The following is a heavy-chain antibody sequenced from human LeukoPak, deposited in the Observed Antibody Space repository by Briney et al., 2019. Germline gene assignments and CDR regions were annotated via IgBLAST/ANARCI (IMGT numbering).Heavy chain of an antibody. CDR2: IYHSGTT. CDR1: SYSISSNYY. Sequence: SETLSLTCAVSSYSISSNYYWGWIRQPPGKGLEWIGTIYHSGTTYYNPSLKSRLTISVDTSKNQFSLKLSSVTAADTAVYYCAATPRSAFDYWGRGTLVTVSS. J-gene: IGHJ4*02. V-gene: IGHV4-38-2*01. CDR3: AATPRSAFDY.